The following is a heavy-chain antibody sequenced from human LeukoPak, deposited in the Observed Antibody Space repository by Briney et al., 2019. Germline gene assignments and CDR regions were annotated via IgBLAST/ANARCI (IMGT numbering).Heavy chain of an antibody. J-gene: IGHJ4*02. Sequence: GESLKISCKGFGYSFTSYWIGWVRQMPGEGLEWMGIIYPDDSNTRYSPSFQGQVTISADKSITTAYLQWSSLKASDTAMYFCARHSEIHPARYVDNWGQGTLVTVSS. V-gene: IGHV5-51*01. CDR3: ARHSEIHPARYVDN. CDR1: GYSFTSYW. CDR2: IYPDDSNT.